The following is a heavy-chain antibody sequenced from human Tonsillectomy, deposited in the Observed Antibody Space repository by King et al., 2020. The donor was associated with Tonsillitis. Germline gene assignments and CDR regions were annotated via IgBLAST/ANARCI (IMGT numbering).Heavy chain of an antibody. CDR3: GKDFGKGRGKLAEYFVDS. Sequence: VQLVQSGGVVVQPGGSLRLSCAASGFTFDDYTMHWVRQTQGKGLEWVSRISWDGGTTVYVDSVKGRFTISRDNSKNSLYLQMNNLRTEDTALYYCGKDFGKGRGKLAEYFVDSWGQGTLVTVSS. D-gene: IGHD3-16*01. CDR1: GFTFDDYT. V-gene: IGHV3-43*01. J-gene: IGHJ4*02. CDR2: ISWDGGTT.